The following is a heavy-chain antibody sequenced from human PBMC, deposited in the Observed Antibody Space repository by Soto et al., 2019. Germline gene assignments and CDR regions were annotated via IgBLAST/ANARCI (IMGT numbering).Heavy chain of an antibody. CDR1: SLTFRRYA. CDR2: IWFDGSKK. V-gene: IGHV3-33*01. D-gene: IGHD2-2*01. CDR3: ARDRLVPYGYGMDV. J-gene: IGHJ6*02. Sequence: SMRLSCAASSLTFRRYAIHWVRQAPGKGLEWVALIWFDGSKKYYVDSVKGRFAVSRDNSKNTLYLQMNSLRVEDTAVYYCARDRLVPYGYGMDVWGQGTTVTVSS.